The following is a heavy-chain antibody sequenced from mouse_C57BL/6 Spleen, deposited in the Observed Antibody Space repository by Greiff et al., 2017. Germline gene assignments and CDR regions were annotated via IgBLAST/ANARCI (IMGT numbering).Heavy chain of an antibody. J-gene: IGHJ3*01. CDR2: INPSTGGT. V-gene: IGHV1-42*01. CDR1: GYSFTGYY. Sequence: VQLQQSGPELVKPGASVKISCKASGYSFTGYYMNWVKQSPEKSLEWIGEINPSTGGTTYNQKFKAKATLTVDKSSSTAYMQLKSLTSEDSAVYYCARVYYGSSYGWFAYWGQGTLVTVSA. CDR3: ARVYYGSSYGWFAY. D-gene: IGHD1-1*01.